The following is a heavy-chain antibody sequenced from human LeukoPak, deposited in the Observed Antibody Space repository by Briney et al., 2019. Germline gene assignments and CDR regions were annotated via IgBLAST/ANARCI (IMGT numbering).Heavy chain of an antibody. Sequence: GEPLQISCQGSGSPFTNYWIGWVRQMPGKGREGMGRIDPSDSYINYSPSFQGHVPISADKSNSTAYLQWSTLKASDTAMYYCARRGMGYSGYDGYWYFDLWGRGTLVTVSS. V-gene: IGHV5-10-1*01. J-gene: IGHJ2*01. CDR3: ARRGMGYSGYDGYWYFDL. CDR1: GSPFTNYW. D-gene: IGHD5-12*01. CDR2: IDPSDSYI.